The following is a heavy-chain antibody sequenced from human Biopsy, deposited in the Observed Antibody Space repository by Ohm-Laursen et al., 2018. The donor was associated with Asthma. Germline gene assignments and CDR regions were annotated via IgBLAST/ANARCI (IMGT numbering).Heavy chain of an antibody. Sequence: SVKVSCKSPGGTFSTYVIGWVRQAPGQGLEWMGGINSVFGTTTYPQKFQDRVTITADDSTSTVYMELSSLRSEDTAVYYCARKAGSCISRTCYSLDFWGQGTLVAVSS. D-gene: IGHD2-2*01. CDR1: GGTFSTYV. J-gene: IGHJ4*02. CDR2: INSVFGTT. V-gene: IGHV1-69*13. CDR3: ARKAGSCISRTCYSLDF.